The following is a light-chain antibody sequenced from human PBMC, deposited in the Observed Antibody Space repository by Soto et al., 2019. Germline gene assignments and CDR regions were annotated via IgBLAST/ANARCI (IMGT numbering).Light chain of an antibody. J-gene: IGKJ2*01. CDR1: QSVSNN. CDR2: GAS. CDR3: QQYNNWPYT. Sequence: EIVKTQSPATLSVSPGERATLSCRASQSVSNNLAWYQQKPGQAPRLLIYGASTRATGIPARFTGSGSGTEFTLTISSLQSEDFAVYYCQQYNNWPYTFGQGTNLEIK. V-gene: IGKV3-15*01.